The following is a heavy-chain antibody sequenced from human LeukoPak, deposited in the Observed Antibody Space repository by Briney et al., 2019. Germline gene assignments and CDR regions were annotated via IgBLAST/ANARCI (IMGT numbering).Heavy chain of an antibody. V-gene: IGHV4-59*08. CDR3: ARVIRLGATPARWFDY. Sequence: SETLSLTCTVSGGSISSYYWSWIRQPPGKGLEWIGYIYYSGSTNYNPSLKSRVTISVDTSKNQFSLKLSSVTAADTAVYYCARVIRLGATPARWFDYWGQGTLVTVSS. J-gene: IGHJ4*02. CDR2: IYYSGST. D-gene: IGHD1-26*01. CDR1: GGSISSYY.